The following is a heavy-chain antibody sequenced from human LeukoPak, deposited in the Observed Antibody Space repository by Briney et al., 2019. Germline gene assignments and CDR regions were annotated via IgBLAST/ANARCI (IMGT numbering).Heavy chain of an antibody. V-gene: IGHV1-8*01. CDR1: GYTFTSYD. D-gene: IGHD3-22*01. Sequence: ASVTVSFKASGYTFTSYDINWVRQAPGQGLEWMGWMNPNSGNTGYAQKFQGRVTMTRNTSISTAYMELSSLRSEDTAVYYCARGPRYYYDSSGYPHLGYWGQGTLVTVSS. CDR2: MNPNSGNT. CDR3: ARGPRYYYDSSGYPHLGY. J-gene: IGHJ4*02.